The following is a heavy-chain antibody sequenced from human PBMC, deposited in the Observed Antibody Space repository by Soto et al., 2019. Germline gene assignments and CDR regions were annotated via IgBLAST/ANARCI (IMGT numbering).Heavy chain of an antibody. V-gene: IGHV4-31*03. CDR1: GGSISSGGYY. CDR3: ARDRHYDSSGYPYYFDY. J-gene: IGHJ4*02. Sequence: QVQLQESGPGLVKPSQTLSLTCTVSGGSISSGGYYWSWIRQHPGKGLEWIGYIYYSGSTYYNPSLKSRVTISVDTSKNQFSLKLSSVTAADTAVYYCARDRHYDSSGYPYYFDYWGQGTLVTVSS. D-gene: IGHD3-22*01. CDR2: IYYSGST.